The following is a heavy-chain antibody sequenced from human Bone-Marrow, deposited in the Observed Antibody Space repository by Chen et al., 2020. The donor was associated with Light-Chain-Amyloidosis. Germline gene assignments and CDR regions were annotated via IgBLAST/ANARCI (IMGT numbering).Heavy chain of an antibody. D-gene: IGHD5-18*01. CDR2: IIPIFGTA. V-gene: IGHV1-69*06. J-gene: IGHJ6*02. Sequence: QVQLVQSGAEVKQPGSSVKVSCKASGGTFSSYAISWVRQAPGQGLEWMGGIIPIFGTANYAQKFQGRVTITADKSTSTAYMELSSLRSEDTAVYYCARVADTAMVDRYYYYYGMDVWGQGTTVTVSS. CDR1: GGTFSSYA. CDR3: ARVADTAMVDRYYYYYGMDV.